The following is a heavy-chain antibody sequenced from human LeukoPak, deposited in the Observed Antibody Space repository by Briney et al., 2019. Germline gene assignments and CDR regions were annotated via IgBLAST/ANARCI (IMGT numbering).Heavy chain of an antibody. CDR3: ARDHDGSGSYYTPMGWFDP. CDR2: INHSGST. Sequence: SETLSLTCAVYGGSFSGYYWSWIRQPPGKGLEWIGEINHSGSTNYNPSLKSRVTISVDTSKNQFSLKLSSVTAADTAVYYCARDHDGSGSYYTPMGWFDPWGQGTLVTVSS. D-gene: IGHD3-10*01. J-gene: IGHJ5*02. CDR1: GGSFSGYY. V-gene: IGHV4-34*01.